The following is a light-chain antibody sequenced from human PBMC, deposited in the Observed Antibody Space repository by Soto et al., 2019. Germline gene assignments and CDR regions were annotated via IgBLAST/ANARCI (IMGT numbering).Light chain of an antibody. V-gene: IGLV2-8*01. J-gene: IGLJ1*01. CDR2: EVT. CDR3: SSYAGSNYPYV. Sequence: QSVLTQPPSASGSPGQSVTISCTGTSGDVGAYDYVSWYQQHPGKAPNLLIYEVTKRPLGVPDRFSGSKSGNAASLTVSGLQAEDEADYYCSSYAGSNYPYVFGTGTKVTVL. CDR1: SGDVGAYDY.